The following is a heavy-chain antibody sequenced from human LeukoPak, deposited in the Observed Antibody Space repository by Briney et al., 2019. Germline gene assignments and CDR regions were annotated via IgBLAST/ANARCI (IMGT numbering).Heavy chain of an antibody. CDR1: GGSISSYY. CDR3: ARYGRGRTRADDFWSGFYDY. Sequence: SETLSLTCTVSGGSISSYYWSWIRQPPGKGLEWIGYNYYSGSTNYNPSLKSRVTISVDTSKNQFSLKLSSVTAADTAVYYCARYGRGRTRADDFWSGFYDYWGQGTLVTVSS. CDR2: NYYSGST. D-gene: IGHD3-3*01. J-gene: IGHJ4*02. V-gene: IGHV4-59*01.